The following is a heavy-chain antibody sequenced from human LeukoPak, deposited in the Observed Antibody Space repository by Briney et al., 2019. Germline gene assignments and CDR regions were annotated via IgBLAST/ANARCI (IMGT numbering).Heavy chain of an antibody. V-gene: IGHV1-69*13. CDR3: ARVRYQVVVIDYDAFDI. D-gene: IGHD2-21*01. CDR2: IIPIFGTA. J-gene: IGHJ3*02. CDR1: GGTFSSYA. Sequence: SLKVSCKASGGTFSSYAISCVRQAPGPRLEWMGGIIPIFGTANYAQKFQCRVTITADESTSKAYMELSSLRSEDTAVYYCARVRYQVVVIDYDAFDIWGQGTMVTVSS.